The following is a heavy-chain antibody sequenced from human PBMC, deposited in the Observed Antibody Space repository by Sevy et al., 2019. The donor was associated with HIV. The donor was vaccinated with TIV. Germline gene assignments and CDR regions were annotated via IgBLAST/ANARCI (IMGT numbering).Heavy chain of an antibody. J-gene: IGHJ3*02. CDR1: GFTFSSYA. D-gene: IGHD2-2*01. V-gene: IGHV3-30*04. CDR3: AGDSCISTSCHFHDAFDI. Sequence: GGSLRLSCAASGFTFSSYAMHWVRQAPAKGLEWVAVISYDGSNKYYVDSVKGRFTISRDNSRNTLYLQMNSLRAEDTAVYYCAGDSCISTSCHFHDAFDIWGQGTMVTVSS. CDR2: ISYDGSNK.